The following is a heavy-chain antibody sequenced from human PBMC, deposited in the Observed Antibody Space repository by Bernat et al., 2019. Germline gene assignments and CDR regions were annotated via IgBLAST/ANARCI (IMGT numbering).Heavy chain of an antibody. V-gene: IGHV2-70*01. CDR2: IDWDDDN. CDR1: GFTFSTSGMC. J-gene: IGHJ3*02. D-gene: IGHD3-22*01. Sequence: QVTLRESGPALVKPTQTLTLTCTFSGFTFSTSGMCVSWIRQPPGKALEWHALIDWDDDNYYSTSLKTRLTISKDTSKNQMVLTMTNMDPVDTATYYCARTPYYDSSGLNDAFDIWGQVTMVTVS. CDR3: ARTPYYDSSGLNDAFDI.